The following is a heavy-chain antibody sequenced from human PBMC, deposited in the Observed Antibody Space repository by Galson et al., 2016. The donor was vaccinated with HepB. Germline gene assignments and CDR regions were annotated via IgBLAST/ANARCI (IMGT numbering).Heavy chain of an antibody. CDR2: VRTDNGDT. D-gene: IGHD2-2*01. V-gene: IGHV1-18*01. J-gene: IGHJ4*02. CDR3: ARGHCTGTNCYWNSDY. Sequence: WVRQAPGQGLEWMGWVRTDNGDTNYAQKLQDRVAMTADTSTSTAHMELRSLRSDDTAVYYCARGHCTGTNCYWNSDYWGQGTLVTVSP.